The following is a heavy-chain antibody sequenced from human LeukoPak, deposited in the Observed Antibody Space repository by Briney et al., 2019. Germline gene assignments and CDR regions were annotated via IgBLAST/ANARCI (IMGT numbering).Heavy chain of an antibody. V-gene: IGHV4-34*01. CDR1: GGSFSGYY. CDR3: ARRDVDTAMPTAFDI. D-gene: IGHD5-18*01. J-gene: IGHJ3*02. Sequence: SETLSLTCAVYGGSFSGYYWSWIRQPPGKGLEWIGEINHSGSTNYNPSLKSRVTISVDTSKNQFSLKLSSVTAADTAVYYCARRDVDTAMPTAFDIWGQGTMVTVSS. CDR2: INHSGST.